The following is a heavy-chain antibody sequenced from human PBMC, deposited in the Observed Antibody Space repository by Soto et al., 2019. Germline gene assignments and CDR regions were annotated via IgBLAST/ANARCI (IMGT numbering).Heavy chain of an antibody. D-gene: IGHD6-6*01. CDR3: ARVIRADSTTSNCYYYSGLDV. CDR2: ISNNGMNK. J-gene: IGHJ6*02. CDR1: GFTFSTYG. V-gene: IGHV3-30*03. Sequence: QVQLVESGGSVVQPGRSLRLSCATSGFTFSTYGMHWVRQAPGKGLEWLAVISNNGMNKYYADSVKGRFTISRDNSKDTLFLQMNSVRGEDTAIYYCARVIRADSTTSNCYYYSGLDVWGQGTTVTVSS.